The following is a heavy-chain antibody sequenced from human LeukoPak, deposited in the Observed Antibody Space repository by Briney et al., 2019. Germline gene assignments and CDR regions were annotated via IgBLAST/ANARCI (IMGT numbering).Heavy chain of an antibody. CDR2: IYSGGST. CDR1: GITVNSNY. Sequence: QPGGSLRLSCAASGITVNSNYKSWVRQAPGKGLEWVSVIYSGGSTYYADSVKGRFTISRDNSKNTLYLQMNSLRAEDTAVYYCARGAEKRITMVRGVIGAFDIWGQGTMVTVSS. J-gene: IGHJ3*02. CDR3: ARGAEKRITMVRGVIGAFDI. D-gene: IGHD3-10*01. V-gene: IGHV3-66*01.